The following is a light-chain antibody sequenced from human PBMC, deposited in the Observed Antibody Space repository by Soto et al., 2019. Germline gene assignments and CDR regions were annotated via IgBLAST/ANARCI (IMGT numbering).Light chain of an antibody. CDR2: GAS. CDR3: QQYSSSRWT. CDR1: QSVSSTY. J-gene: IGKJ1*01. Sequence: EIVLTQSPGTLSLSPGEGATLSCRASQSVSSTYLAWYQQKPGQAPRLLIYGASRRATGIPDRFSGSGSGTDFTLTISRLEPEDFAVYYCQQYSSSRWTFGQGTKVAIQ. V-gene: IGKV3-20*01.